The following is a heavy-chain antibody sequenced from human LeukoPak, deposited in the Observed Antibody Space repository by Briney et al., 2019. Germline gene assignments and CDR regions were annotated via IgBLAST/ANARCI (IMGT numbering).Heavy chain of an antibody. V-gene: IGHV3-11*01. CDR1: GFTFSDYY. CDR2: ISDSGSTI. D-gene: IGHD4/OR15-4a*01. J-gene: IGHJ4*02. CDR3: ARVEISGLTTLGY. Sequence: PGGSLRLSCAASGFTFSDYYISWIRQAPGKGLGWVSYISDSGSTIYYADSVEGRFTISRDNAKNSLYLQMNSLRAEDTAVYYCARVEISGLTTLGYWGQGTLVTVSS.